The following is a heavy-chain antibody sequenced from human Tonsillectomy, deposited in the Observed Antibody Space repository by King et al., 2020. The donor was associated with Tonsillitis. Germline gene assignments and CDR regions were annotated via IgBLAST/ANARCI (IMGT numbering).Heavy chain of an antibody. CDR2: ISYHGTNI. CDR1: GFTFGSYG. J-gene: IGHJ4*02. D-gene: IGHD5-24*01. V-gene: IGHV3-33*05. CDR3: ARERQYNVGWGIDH. Sequence: HVQLVESGGGVVQPGRSLRLSCETSGFTFGSYGMHWVRQAPGKGLEWVATISYHGTNIHHSDSVKGRFTISRDNSKNTMYLQMNSLRVEDTAVYYCARERQYNVGWGIDHWGQGTLVTVAS.